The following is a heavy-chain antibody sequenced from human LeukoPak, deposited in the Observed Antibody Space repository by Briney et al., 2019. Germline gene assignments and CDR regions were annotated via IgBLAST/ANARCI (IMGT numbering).Heavy chain of an antibody. Sequence: SETLSLTCAVYGESFSGYYWGWIRQPPGKGLEWIGSIYYSGSTYYNPSLKSRVTISVDTSKNQFSLKLSSVTAADTAVYYCSGRLRGFGELLFRGVDYWGQGTLVTVSS. CDR1: GESFSGYY. CDR3: SGRLRGFGELLFRGVDY. D-gene: IGHD3-10*01. V-gene: IGHV4-39*01. CDR2: IYYSGST. J-gene: IGHJ4*02.